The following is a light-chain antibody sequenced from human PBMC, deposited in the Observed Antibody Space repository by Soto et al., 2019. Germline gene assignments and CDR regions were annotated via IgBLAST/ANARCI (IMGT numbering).Light chain of an antibody. CDR3: QQYNNWPPLT. CDR2: GAS. V-gene: IGKV3-15*01. Sequence: EIVMTQSPATLSVSPGERATLSCRASQSVSSNLAWHQQKPGQAPRLLIYGASTRATGIPARFSGSGSGTEFTLTISSLQSEDFVVYYCQQYNNWPPLTFGGGNKVEIK. J-gene: IGKJ4*01. CDR1: QSVSSN.